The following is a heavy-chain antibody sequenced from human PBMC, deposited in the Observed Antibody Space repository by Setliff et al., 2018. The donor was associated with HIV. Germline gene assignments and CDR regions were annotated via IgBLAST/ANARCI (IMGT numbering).Heavy chain of an antibody. D-gene: IGHD3-22*01. CDR1: GFTFGTYS. Sequence: GSLRLSCAASGFTFGTYSMNWVRQAPGKGLEWVSSISSSGSTYNADSVKGRFTISRDNSKNTVYLQMNSLRAEDTAVYYCAGADYSDTSGYYSNFDYWGQGTLVTVSS. J-gene: IGHJ4*02. V-gene: IGHV3-21*04. CDR2: ISSSGST. CDR3: AGADYSDTSGYYSNFDY.